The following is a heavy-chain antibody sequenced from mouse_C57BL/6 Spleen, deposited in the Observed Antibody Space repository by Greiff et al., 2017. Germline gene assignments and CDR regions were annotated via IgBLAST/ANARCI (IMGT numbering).Heavy chain of an antibody. D-gene: IGHD1-1*01. V-gene: IGHV1-64*01. J-gene: IGHJ2*01. CDR1: GYTFTSYW. CDR3: ARSVKGCFDY. CDR2: IHPNRGST. Sequence: QVHVKQPGAELVKPGASVKLSCKASGYTFTSYWMHWVKQRPGQGLEWIGMIHPNRGSTNYNQKFTSKATLTVDKSSSTAYMQLSSLTSEDSAVYYCARSVKGCFDYWGQGTTLTVSS.